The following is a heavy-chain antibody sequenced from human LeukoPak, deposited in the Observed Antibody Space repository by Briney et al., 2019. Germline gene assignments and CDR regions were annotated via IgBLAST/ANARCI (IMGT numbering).Heavy chain of an antibody. D-gene: IGHD5-18*01. V-gene: IGHV4-59*01. Sequence: SETLSLTCTVSGGSIRSNYWSWIRRPPGKGLEWIGYVYHTGSTEYNASLKSRITISMDTSKNQFSLKLTSVTAADTAVYYCARAGRGFSYSFDYWGQGSLVTVSS. J-gene: IGHJ4*02. CDR2: VYHTGST. CDR3: ARAGRGFSYSFDY. CDR1: GGSIRSNY.